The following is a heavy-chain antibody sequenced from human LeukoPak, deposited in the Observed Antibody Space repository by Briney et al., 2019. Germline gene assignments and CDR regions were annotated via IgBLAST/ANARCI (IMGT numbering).Heavy chain of an antibody. CDR1: GFTFSTYW. CDR2: IRQGGSDR. D-gene: IGHD6-19*01. V-gene: IGHV3-7*03. CDR3: ARDRGYTSGWPNFDY. Sequence: GGSLRLSCVASGFTFSTYWMSWVRQAPEKGLEWVANIRQGGSDRYYVASVEGRFTISRDDAKNSLYLQMNSLRAEDTAVYYCARDRGYTSGWPNFDYWGQGTLVTVSS. J-gene: IGHJ4*02.